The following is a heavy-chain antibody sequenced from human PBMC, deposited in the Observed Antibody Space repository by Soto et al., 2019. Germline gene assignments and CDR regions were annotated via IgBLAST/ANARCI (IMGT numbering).Heavy chain of an antibody. Sequence: GGSLRLSCAASGFTFSSYWMHWVRQAPGQGLVWVSRINSDESTTNYADSVKGRFTISRDNAKNTLYLQMNSLRAEDTAVYYCARGVRNYYGVDVWGQRTTVTVSS. CDR1: GFTFSSYW. V-gene: IGHV3-74*01. CDR2: INSDESTT. CDR3: ARGVRNYYGVDV. J-gene: IGHJ6*02.